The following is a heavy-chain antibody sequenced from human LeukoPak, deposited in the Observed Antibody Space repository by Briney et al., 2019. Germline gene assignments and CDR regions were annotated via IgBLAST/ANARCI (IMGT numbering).Heavy chain of an antibody. Sequence: ASVKVSCKASGYTFTSYAMNWVRQAPGQGLEWMGWMNTNAGNPTYAQGFTGRFVFSLDTSVSTAYLQISSIKAEDTAVYYCARKGRSQGYSSSWYGGFWFDPWGQGTLVTVSS. J-gene: IGHJ5*02. D-gene: IGHD6-13*01. CDR1: GYTFTSYA. V-gene: IGHV7-4-1*02. CDR2: MNTNAGNP. CDR3: ARKGRSQGYSSSWYGGFWFDP.